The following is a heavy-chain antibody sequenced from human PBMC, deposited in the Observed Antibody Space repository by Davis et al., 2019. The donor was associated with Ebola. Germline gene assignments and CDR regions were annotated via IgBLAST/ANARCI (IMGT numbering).Heavy chain of an antibody. D-gene: IGHD3-9*01. CDR2: VSHSGDP. Sequence: SETLSLTCTVSGGSISSSSYYWGWIRQPPGKGLEWIGSVSHSGDPYYNPSLKSRVTIFVDTSKNQISLKLDSVTAADTAVYFCARQGTLYFDNSEYYPSDYLGFDVWGRGTPVTVSS. CDR1: GGSISSSSYY. J-gene: IGHJ6*02. CDR3: ARQGTLYFDNSEYYPSDYLGFDV. V-gene: IGHV4-39*01.